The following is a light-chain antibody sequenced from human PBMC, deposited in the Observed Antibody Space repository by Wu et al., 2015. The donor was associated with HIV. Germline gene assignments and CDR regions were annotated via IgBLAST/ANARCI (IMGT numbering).Light chain of an antibody. J-gene: IGKJ2*03. Sequence: DIQLTQSPSVMSASVGDRVTITCRASQGISNYLAWFQQQPGKVPRRLIYAASSLQSGVPSRFSGSGSGTEFTLTISSLEPEDLATYYCLHHSNHPPYSFGPGTKLEIK. CDR2: AAS. CDR1: QGISNY. CDR3: LHHSNHPPYS. V-gene: IGKV1-17*03.